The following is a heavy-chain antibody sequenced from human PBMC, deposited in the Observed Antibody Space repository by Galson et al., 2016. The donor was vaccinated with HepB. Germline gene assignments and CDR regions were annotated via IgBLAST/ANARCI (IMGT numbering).Heavy chain of an antibody. CDR2: IYHSGDT. J-gene: IGHJ4*02. CDR3: ARDAAGEHLYSWKY. CDR1: GGSISSTTNW. D-gene: IGHD1-1*01. Sequence: SETLSLTCTVSGGSISSTTNWWSWVRQSPGQGLEWIGEIYHSGDTYYNPSLKSRVTISADTSKNQFSLKLTSVTAADTAVYYCARDAAGEHLYSWKYWGQGTLVTVSS. V-gene: IGHV4-4*02.